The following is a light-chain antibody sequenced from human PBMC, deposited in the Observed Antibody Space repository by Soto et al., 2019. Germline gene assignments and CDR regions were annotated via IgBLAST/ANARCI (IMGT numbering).Light chain of an antibody. CDR1: QSISSSY. CDR2: GAS. J-gene: IGKJ1*01. CDR3: QQYGSSSWT. V-gene: IGKV3-20*01. Sequence: EVVLTQSPCTLSLSPGERATLSCRASQSISSSYLAWYQQRPGQAPRLLIYGASSRATGIPERFSGSGSGTEFTLTISRLEPEDFAVYYCQQYGSSSWTFGQGTKVDIK.